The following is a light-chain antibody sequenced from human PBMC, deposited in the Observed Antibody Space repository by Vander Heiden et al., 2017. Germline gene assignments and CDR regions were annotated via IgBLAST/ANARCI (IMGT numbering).Light chain of an antibody. CDR1: QSISSY. CDR3: QQRDSTPWT. J-gene: IGKJ1*01. Sequence: DIQMTQSPSSLSASVGDRVTIPCRASQSISSYLNWYQQKPGKAPKLLIYAASSLQSGVPSRFSGSGSGTDFTLTISRLQPEDFATYYCQQRDSTPWTFGQGTKVEIK. CDR2: AAS. V-gene: IGKV1-39*01.